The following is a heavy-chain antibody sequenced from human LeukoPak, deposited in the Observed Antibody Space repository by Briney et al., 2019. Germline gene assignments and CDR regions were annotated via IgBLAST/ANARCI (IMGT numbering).Heavy chain of an antibody. Sequence: SSETLSLTCTVFGGSISSSSYYWGWIRQPPGKGLEWIGSTYYSGSTYYNPSLKSRVTISVDTSKNQFSLKLSSVTAADTAVYYCARHRLDTAMVTYWFDPWGQGTLVTVSS. V-gene: IGHV4-39*01. J-gene: IGHJ5*02. CDR1: GGSISSSSYY. D-gene: IGHD5-18*01. CDR3: ARHRLDTAMVTYWFDP. CDR2: TYYSGST.